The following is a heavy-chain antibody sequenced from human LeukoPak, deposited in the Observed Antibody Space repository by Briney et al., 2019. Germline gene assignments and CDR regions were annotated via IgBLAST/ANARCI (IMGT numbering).Heavy chain of an antibody. J-gene: IGHJ4*02. V-gene: IGHV1-2*02. D-gene: IGHD6-19*01. Sequence: ASVKVSCKASGYTFTGYYMHWVRQAPGQGLEWMGWINPNSGGTNYAQKFQGRVTTTRDTSISTAYMELSRLRSDDTAVYYCARVRQQWLVSGADYWGQGTLVTVSS. CDR3: ARVRQQWLVSGADY. CDR1: GYTFTGYY. CDR2: INPNSGGT.